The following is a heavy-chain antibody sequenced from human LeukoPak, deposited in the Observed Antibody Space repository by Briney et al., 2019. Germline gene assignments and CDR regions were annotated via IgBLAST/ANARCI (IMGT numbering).Heavy chain of an antibody. Sequence: GASVKVSCTASGLTFSSYGITWVRQAPGQGLEWMGWISGYNGNAKYVQKFQDRVTLTIDTSTNTTYMDLRGLTSDDTAVYYCARRRTSSGYHFDSWGQGTLVTVSS. CDR3: ARRRTSSGYHFDS. J-gene: IGHJ4*02. D-gene: IGHD3-22*01. CDR2: ISGYNGNA. CDR1: GLTFSSYG. V-gene: IGHV1-18*01.